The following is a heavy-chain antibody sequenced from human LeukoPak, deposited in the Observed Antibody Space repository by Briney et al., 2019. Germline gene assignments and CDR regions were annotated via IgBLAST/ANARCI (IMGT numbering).Heavy chain of an antibody. J-gene: IGHJ6*02. V-gene: IGHV1-8*01. D-gene: IGHD2-2*01. CDR1: GYTFTSYD. CDR3: ARVVVVPAANYYYYYYGMDV. CDR2: MNPNSGNT. Sequence: GASVKVSCKASGYTFTSYDIHWVRQATGQGLEWMGWMNPNSGNTGYAQKFQGRVTMTRNTSISTAYMELSSLRSEDTAVYYCARVVVVPAANYYYYYYGMDVWGQGTTVTVSS.